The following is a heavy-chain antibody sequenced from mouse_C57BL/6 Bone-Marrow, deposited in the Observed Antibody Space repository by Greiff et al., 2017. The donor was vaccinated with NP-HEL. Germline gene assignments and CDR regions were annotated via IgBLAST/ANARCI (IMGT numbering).Heavy chain of an antibody. J-gene: IGHJ2*01. CDR1: GYTFTSYW. V-gene: IGHV1-52*01. CDR3: ARSITTVAPYYFDY. D-gene: IGHD1-1*01. CDR2: IDPSDSET. Sequence: QVQLQQPGAELVRPGSSVKLSCKASGYTFTSYWMHWVKQRPIQGLEWIGNIDPSDSETHYNQKFKDKATLTVDKSSSTAYMQLSSLTSEDSAVYYCARSITTVAPYYFDYWGQGTTLTVSS.